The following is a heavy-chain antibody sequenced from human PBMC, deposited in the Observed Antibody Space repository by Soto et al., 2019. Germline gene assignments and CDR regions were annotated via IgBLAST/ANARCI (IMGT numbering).Heavy chain of an antibody. V-gene: IGHV3-23*01. CDR2: IGGSGGST. J-gene: IGHJ4*02. CDR1: GFAFSSYA. Sequence: GGSLRLSRAASGFAFSSYAMNWVRQAPGKGLEWVSVIGGSGGSTFYADSVKGRFTISRDNSKNTLYLQMNSLSAEDTAVYYCTIPEGSDYMIDYWGQGTLVTVSS. CDR3: TIPEGSDYMIDY. D-gene: IGHD4-17*01.